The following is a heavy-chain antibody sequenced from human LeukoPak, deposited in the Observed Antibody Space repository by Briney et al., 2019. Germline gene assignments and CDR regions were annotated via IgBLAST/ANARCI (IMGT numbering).Heavy chain of an antibody. Sequence: SGTLSLTCTVSGGSISSSSYYWGWIRQPPGKGLEWIGSIYYSGSTYYNSSLKSRVTISVDTSKNQFSLKLSSVTAADTAVYYCARVPDDDFWSDDYYFDYWGQGTLVTVSS. J-gene: IGHJ4*02. D-gene: IGHD3-3*01. V-gene: IGHV4-39*07. CDR1: GGSISSSSYY. CDR3: ARVPDDDFWSDDYYFDY. CDR2: IYYSGST.